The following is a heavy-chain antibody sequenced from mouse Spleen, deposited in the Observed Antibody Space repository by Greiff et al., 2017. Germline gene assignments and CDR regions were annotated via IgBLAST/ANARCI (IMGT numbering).Heavy chain of an antibody. J-gene: IGHJ3*01. D-gene: IGHD2-10*02. CDR1: GFSLTSYG. CDR3: ARSEYGNSAWFAY. Sequence: VMLVESGPGLVQPSQSLSITCTVSGFSLTSYGVHWVRQSPGKGLEWLGVIWSGGSTDYNAAFISRLSISKDNSKSQVFFKMNSLQANDTAIYYCARSEYGNSAWFAYWGQGTLVTVSA. CDR2: IWSGGST. V-gene: IGHV2-2*02.